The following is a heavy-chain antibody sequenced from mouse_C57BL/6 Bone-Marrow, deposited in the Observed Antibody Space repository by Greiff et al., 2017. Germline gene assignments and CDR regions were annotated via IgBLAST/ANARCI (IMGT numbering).Heavy chain of an antibody. CDR2: IDPSDSYT. CDR3: AYSEF. CDR1: GYTFTSYW. Sequence: VQLQQPGAELVRPGTSVKLSCKASGYTFTSYWMHWVKQRPGQGLEWIGVIDPSDSYTNYNQKFKGKATLTAYTSSSTTYMQLRSLTSEDSAFYYCAYSEFWGTGTTVTVSS. D-gene: IGHD2-1*01. V-gene: IGHV1-59*01. J-gene: IGHJ1*03.